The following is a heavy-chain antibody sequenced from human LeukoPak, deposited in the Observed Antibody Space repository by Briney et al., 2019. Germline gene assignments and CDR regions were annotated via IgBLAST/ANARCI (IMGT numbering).Heavy chain of an antibody. CDR2: VNPSGDST. CDR1: GYTFSNYN. Sequence: ASVKVSCKASGYTFSNYNIHWLRQAPGQGLEWMGIVNPSGDSTNYAQNFQGRVTMTGDTSTSTVYMELSSLRSEDTAVYYCARDLIGYSYEENWFDPRGQGTLVTVSS. CDR3: ARDLIGYSYEENWFDP. V-gene: IGHV1-46*01. J-gene: IGHJ5*02. D-gene: IGHD5-18*01.